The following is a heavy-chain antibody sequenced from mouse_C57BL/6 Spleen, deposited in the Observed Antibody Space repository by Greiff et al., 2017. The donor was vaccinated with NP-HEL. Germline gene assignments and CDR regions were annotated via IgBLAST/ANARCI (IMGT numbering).Heavy chain of an antibody. Sequence: QVQLQQPGPELVKPGASVKLSCKASGYTFTSYWMHWVKQRPGQGLEWIGNINPSNGATNNNEKFKSKATLTVDRSSSTAYMQLSRLTSEDSAVNYCARSGAMDYWGQGTSVTVSS. J-gene: IGHJ4*01. D-gene: IGHD3-1*01. V-gene: IGHV1-53*01. CDR1: GYTFTSYW. CDR3: ARSGAMDY. CDR2: INPSNGAT.